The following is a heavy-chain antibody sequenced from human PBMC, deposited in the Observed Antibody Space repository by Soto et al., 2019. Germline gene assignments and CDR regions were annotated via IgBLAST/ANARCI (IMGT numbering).Heavy chain of an antibody. CDR2: ISYDGSNK. D-gene: IGHD6-19*01. CDR3: AKDYWDSSGWYDY. J-gene: IGHJ4*02. CDR1: GFTFSSYG. Sequence: QVQLVESGRGVVQPGRSLRLSCAASGFTFSSYGMHWVRQAPGKGLEWVAVISYDGSNKYYADSVKGRFTISRDNSKNTLYLQMNSLRAEDTAVYYCAKDYWDSSGWYDYWGQGTLVTVSS. V-gene: IGHV3-30*18.